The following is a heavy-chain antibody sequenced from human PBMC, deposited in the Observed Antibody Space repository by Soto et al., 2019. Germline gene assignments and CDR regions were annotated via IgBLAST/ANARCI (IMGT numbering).Heavy chain of an antibody. CDR2: IWYDGSNK. J-gene: IGHJ6*02. CDR3: GREEGPGENYYYDGMAV. V-gene: IGHV3-33*01. D-gene: IGHD3-16*01. CDR1: GFTFSSYG. Sequence: GGSLRLSCAASGFTFSSYGMHWVRQAPGKGLEWVAVIWYDGSNKYYADSVKGRFTISRDNSKNTLYLQMNSLRAEDTAVYYWGREEGPGENYYYDGMAVGAQGTTVPVSS.